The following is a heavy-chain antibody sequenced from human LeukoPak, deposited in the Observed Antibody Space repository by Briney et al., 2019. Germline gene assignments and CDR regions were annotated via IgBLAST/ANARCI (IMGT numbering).Heavy chain of an antibody. V-gene: IGHV4-30-4*07. CDR1: GGSISSGGYS. CDR2: IYYSGST. Sequence: SETLSLTCAVSGGSISSGGYSWSWIRQPPGQGLEWIGNIYYSGSTYYNPSLKSRVTISVDTSKNQFSLKLSSVTAADTAVYYRARASTITFGGVIVDAFDIWGQGTMVTVSS. J-gene: IGHJ3*02. CDR3: ARASTITFGGVIVDAFDI. D-gene: IGHD3-16*02.